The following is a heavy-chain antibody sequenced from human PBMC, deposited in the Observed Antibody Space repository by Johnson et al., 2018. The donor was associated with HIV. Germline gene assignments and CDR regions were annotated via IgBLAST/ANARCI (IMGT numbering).Heavy chain of an antibody. Sequence: VQLVESGGGLIQPGGSLRLSCVASGFTVISNHMSWVRQAPGKGLEWVSVIYSGDSTNYADSVTGRFTISRDNSKNTLYLQMSSLRAEDTALYYCARDRVMVGATVDAFDIWGQGTMVTVSS. CDR2: IYSGDST. CDR1: GFTVISNH. D-gene: IGHD1-26*01. CDR3: ARDRVMVGATVDAFDI. V-gene: IGHV3-53*01. J-gene: IGHJ3*02.